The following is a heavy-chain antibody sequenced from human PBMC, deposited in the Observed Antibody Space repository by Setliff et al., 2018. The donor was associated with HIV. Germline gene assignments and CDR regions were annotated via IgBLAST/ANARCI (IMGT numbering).Heavy chain of an antibody. CDR3: ARERATGKPPLLNWYFDL. CDR1: GYTFTIYG. J-gene: IGHJ2*01. CDR2: INADNGNT. V-gene: IGHV1-3*01. D-gene: IGHD1-1*01. Sequence: ASVKVSCKASGYTFTIYGITWMRQAPGQRLEWMGWINADNGNTRYSQKFQGRVTITRDTSASTAYMELSSLTSQDTAVYYCARERATGKPPLLNWYFDLWGRGTLVTVS.